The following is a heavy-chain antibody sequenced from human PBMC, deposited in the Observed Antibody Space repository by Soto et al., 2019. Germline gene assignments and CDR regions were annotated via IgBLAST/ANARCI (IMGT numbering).Heavy chain of an antibody. CDR1: GFSFSSHA. D-gene: IGHD3-9*01. Sequence: VGSLRLSCAASGFSFSSHAMSWVRQAPGKGLEWVSGMSGSGDGTHYADSVKGRFTVSRDNSKSTLYLQMISLRADDTAVYYCVKGAYYYDATGYSPDYWGQGTRVTVSS. V-gene: IGHV3-23*01. CDR2: MSGSGDGT. CDR3: VKGAYYYDATGYSPDY. J-gene: IGHJ4*02.